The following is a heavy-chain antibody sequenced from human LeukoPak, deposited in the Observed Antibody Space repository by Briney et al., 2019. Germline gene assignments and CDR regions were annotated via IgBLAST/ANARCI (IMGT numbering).Heavy chain of an antibody. D-gene: IGHD1-26*01. CDR2: ISYDGSNK. CDR3: AKDLGVGAIFDY. V-gene: IGHV3-30*18. J-gene: IGHJ4*02. CDR1: GFTFSSYG. Sequence: GGFLRLSCAASGFTFSSYGMHWVRQAPGKGLEWVAVISYDGSNKYYADSVKGRFTISRDNSKNTLYLQMNSLRAEDTAVYYCAKDLGVGAIFDYWGQGTLVTVSS.